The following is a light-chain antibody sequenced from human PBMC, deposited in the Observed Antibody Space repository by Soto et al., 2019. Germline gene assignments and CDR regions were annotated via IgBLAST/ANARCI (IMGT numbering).Light chain of an antibody. CDR3: QQYNNWPLT. J-gene: IGKJ4*01. CDR2: DAS. CDR1: QSVTSS. V-gene: IGKV3-15*01. Sequence: EIVMTQSAATLSVSPGDRATLSCRASQSVTSSLAWYQQRPGQTPRLLIYDASTRATGIPARFSGSGSGTEFTLTISSLQSEDFAVYYCQQYNNWPLTFGGGTKVEIK.